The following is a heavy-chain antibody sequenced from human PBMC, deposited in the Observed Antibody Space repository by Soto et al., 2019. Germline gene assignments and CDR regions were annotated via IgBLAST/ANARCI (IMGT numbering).Heavy chain of an antibody. D-gene: IGHD3-22*01. V-gene: IGHV4-39*01. J-gene: IGHJ5*02. CDR2: IYYSGST. Sequence: SSETLSLTCTVSGGSISSSSYYWGWIRQPPGKGLEWIGSIYYSGSTYYNPSLKSRVTISVDTSKNQFSLKLSSVTAADTAVYYCARHGAVVINWGWFDPWGQGTLVTVSS. CDR1: GGSISSSSYY. CDR3: ARHGAVVINWGWFDP.